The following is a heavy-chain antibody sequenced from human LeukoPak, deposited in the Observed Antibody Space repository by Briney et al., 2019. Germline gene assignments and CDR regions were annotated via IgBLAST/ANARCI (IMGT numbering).Heavy chain of an antibody. CDR2: IYHSGST. V-gene: IGHV4-38-2*01. J-gene: IGHJ4*02. D-gene: IGHD2-2*02. Sequence: SETLSLTRAVSGYSISSGYYWGWIRQPPGKGLEWIGSIYHSGSTYYNPSLKSRVTISVDTSKNQFSLKLSSVTAADTAVYYCARALGYCSSTSCYTPIDYWGQGTLVTVSS. CDR3: ARALGYCSSTSCYTPIDY. CDR1: GYSISSGYY.